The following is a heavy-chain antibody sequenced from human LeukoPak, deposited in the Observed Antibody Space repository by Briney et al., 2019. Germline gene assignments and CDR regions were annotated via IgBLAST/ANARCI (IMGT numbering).Heavy chain of an antibody. CDR3: ARADRLVGSPYLIGP. Sequence: ASLKVPCKTSGYNFIDYYMHLVRQAPGQGLEWMGWVNPVSGRTSVAQKFQDRISLTRDSSITTFLEVTWLTSDDTAIYYCARADRLVGSPYLIGPWGQGTLVTVSS. CDR2: VNPVSGRT. V-gene: IGHV1-2*02. D-gene: IGHD1-26*01. CDR1: GYNFIDYY. J-gene: IGHJ5*02.